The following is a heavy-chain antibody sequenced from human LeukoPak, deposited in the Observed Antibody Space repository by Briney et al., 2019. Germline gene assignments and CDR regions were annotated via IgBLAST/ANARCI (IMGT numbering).Heavy chain of an antibody. D-gene: IGHD4-17*01. J-gene: IGHJ4*02. CDR3: AKGGYGDYFDY. CDR2: ISWDGGST. CDR1: GFTFDDYT. Sequence: GGPLRLSCAASGFTFDDYTMHWVRQAPGKGLEWVSLISWDGGSTYYADSVKGRFTISRDNSKNSLYLQMNSLRTEDTALYYCAKGGYGDYFDYWGQGTLVTVSS. V-gene: IGHV3-43*01.